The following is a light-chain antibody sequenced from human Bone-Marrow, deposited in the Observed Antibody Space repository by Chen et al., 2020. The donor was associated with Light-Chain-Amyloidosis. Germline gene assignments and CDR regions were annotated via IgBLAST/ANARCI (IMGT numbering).Light chain of an antibody. V-gene: IGKV4-1*01. Sequence: DIVMTQSPDSLAVSLGERATINCKSSQSVLYSSNNKNYLAWYQQKPGQPPKLLIYWASTRESGVPDRFSGSGSGTDVTRTISSLQAEDVAVYYCQQYYRTPLTFGGGTKVEIK. CDR2: WAS. J-gene: IGKJ4*01. CDR3: QQYYRTPLT. CDR1: QSVLYSSNNKNY.